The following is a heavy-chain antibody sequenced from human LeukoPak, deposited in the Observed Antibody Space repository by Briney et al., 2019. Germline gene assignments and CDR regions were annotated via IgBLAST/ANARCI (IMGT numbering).Heavy chain of an antibody. Sequence: SETLSLTCTVSGGSISSGGYYWSWIRQPPGKGLEWTGYIYHSGSTYYNPSLKSRVTISVDRSKNQFSLKLSSVTAADTAVYYCARVYGIETYYYDSSGYYFDYWGQGTLVTVSS. CDR2: IYHSGST. D-gene: IGHD3-22*01. CDR1: GGSISSGGYY. V-gene: IGHV4-30-2*01. J-gene: IGHJ4*02. CDR3: ARVYGIETYYYDSSGYYFDY.